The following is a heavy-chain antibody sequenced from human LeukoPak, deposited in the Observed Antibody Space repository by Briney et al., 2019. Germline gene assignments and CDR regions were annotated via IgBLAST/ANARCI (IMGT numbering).Heavy chain of an antibody. Sequence: ASVKVSCKASGYTFTGHYMHWMRQAPGQGLEWMGWISPSGGTNYAQKFQGRVTMIRDTSISTAYMELSGLTSDDTAVYYCASVTYSDYDDFDSWGQGTLVTVSS. V-gene: IGHV1-2*02. CDR1: GYTFTGHY. CDR3: ASVTYSDYDDFDS. CDR2: ISPSGGT. D-gene: IGHD3-22*01. J-gene: IGHJ4*02.